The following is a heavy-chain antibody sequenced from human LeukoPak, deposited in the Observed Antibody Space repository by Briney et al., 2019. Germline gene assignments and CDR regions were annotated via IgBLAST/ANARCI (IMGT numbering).Heavy chain of an antibody. D-gene: IGHD6-19*01. Sequence: HPWGSLRLSCAASGFTFSSYGMSWVRQAPGKGLEWVSAISGSGGSTYYADSVKGRFTISRDNSKNTLYLQMNSLRAEDTAVYYCAKFDWGVIAVAGNYFDYWGQGTLVTVSS. CDR1: GFTFSSYG. J-gene: IGHJ4*02. V-gene: IGHV3-23*01. CDR2: ISGSGGST. CDR3: AKFDWGVIAVAGNYFDY.